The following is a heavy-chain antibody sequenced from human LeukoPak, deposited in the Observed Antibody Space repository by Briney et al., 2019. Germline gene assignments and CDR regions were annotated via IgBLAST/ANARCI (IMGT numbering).Heavy chain of an antibody. J-gene: IGHJ6*03. V-gene: IGHV3-48*04. CDR1: GFTFSDYT. D-gene: IGHD5-18*01. CDR2: ISTSSSTI. CDR3: ARIPSGYTLGYGYYYYYMDV. Sequence: PGGSLRLACEVSGFTFSDYTMTWVRQAPGKGLEGVSYISTSSSTIYYADSVKGRFTISRDNTKNSLYLQMNSLRAEDTAVYYCARIPSGYTLGYGYYYYYMDVWGKGATVTVSS.